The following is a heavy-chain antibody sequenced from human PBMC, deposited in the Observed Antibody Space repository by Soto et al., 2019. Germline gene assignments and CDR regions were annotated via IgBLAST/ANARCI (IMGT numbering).Heavy chain of an antibody. J-gene: IGHJ6*02. Sequence: SVKVSCKSSGGTFDNYAVSWVRQVPGQGLEWMGGIIPMFETVNYAQRFQGRLTIAADESTSTAYMELTSLTSADTAIYFCARGLRTGNYGMDVWGQGTTVTVSS. CDR2: IIPMFETV. CDR1: GGTFDNYA. V-gene: IGHV1-69*13. CDR3: ARGLRTGNYGMDV. D-gene: IGHD2-15*01.